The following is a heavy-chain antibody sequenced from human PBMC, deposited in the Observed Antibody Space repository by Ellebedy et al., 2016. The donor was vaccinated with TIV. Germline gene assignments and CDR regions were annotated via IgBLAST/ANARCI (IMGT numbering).Heavy chain of an antibody. J-gene: IGHJ4*02. CDR2: ISSSSDYT. CDR1: GFTFSDYY. D-gene: IGHD3-10*01. V-gene: IGHV3-11*06. Sequence: GESLKISCAASGFTFSDYYMSWIRQAPGKGLEWVSYISSSSDYTNYADSVKGRFTVSRDNAKNSLYLQMNSLRAEDTAVYYWARRKYGSGVWGQGTLVTVSS. CDR3: ARRKYGSGV.